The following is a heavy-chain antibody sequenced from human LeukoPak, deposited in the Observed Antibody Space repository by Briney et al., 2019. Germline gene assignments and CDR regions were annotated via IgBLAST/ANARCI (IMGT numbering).Heavy chain of an antibody. D-gene: IGHD6-19*01. V-gene: IGHV1-8*03. J-gene: IGHJ6*03. CDR3: SRRVVPLTVAVQQHMDL. CDR2: MYTNSGNT. CDR1: GYTFTSYY. Sequence: ASVKVSCKASGYTFTSYYINWVRQATGQGLEWMGWMYTNSGNTGYVQKFQGRVTITRNTSISTAYMELSSLRSEDTAVYYCSRRVVPLTVAVQQHMDLWGKETAHTVS.